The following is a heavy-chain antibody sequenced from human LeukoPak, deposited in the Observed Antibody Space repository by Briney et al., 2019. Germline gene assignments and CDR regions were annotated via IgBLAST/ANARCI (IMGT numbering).Heavy chain of an antibody. D-gene: IGHD3-10*01. J-gene: IGHJ4*02. V-gene: IGHV3-7*01. Sequence: GGSLRLSCAASGFTFSSYWMSWVRQAPGTGLEWVANIKQDGSEKYYVDSVKGRFTISRDNAKNSLYLQMNSLRAEDTAVYYCARDDYGSGSWNDYWGQGTLVTVSS. CDR1: GFTFSSYW. CDR3: ARDDYGSGSWNDY. CDR2: IKQDGSEK.